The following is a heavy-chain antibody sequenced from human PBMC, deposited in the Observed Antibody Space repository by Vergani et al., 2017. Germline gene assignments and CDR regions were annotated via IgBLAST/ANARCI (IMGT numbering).Heavy chain of an antibody. Sequence: QAQLQASGPGLVKPSETLSLPCHVFGVSVTDYNCNWIRPAPGKGLEWIGSLSTTGGATHASHNPSLKSRVSISVDTSKSQFSLRLTSVTAADSAIYYCAGDTHSWRRADRWGRGLLVSVSS. D-gene: IGHD6-13*01. V-gene: IGHV4-59*02. CDR2: LSTTGGA. CDR1: GVSVTDYN. J-gene: IGHJ5*02. CDR3: AGDTHSWRRADR.